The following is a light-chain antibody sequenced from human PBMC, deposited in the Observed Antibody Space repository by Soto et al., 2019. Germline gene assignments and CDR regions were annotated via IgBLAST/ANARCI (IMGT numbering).Light chain of an antibody. J-gene: IGKJ4*01. CDR2: AAS. V-gene: IGKV3-11*01. CDR1: QSVSTY. Sequence: EVVLTQSPATLSLSPGERATLSCRASQSVSTYLAWYQHKPGQAPRLLIYAASMRATGIPARFSGSGSGTDFTLTISGLEPEDFAVYYCQQRGYWVTFGGGTKVEIK. CDR3: QQRGYWVT.